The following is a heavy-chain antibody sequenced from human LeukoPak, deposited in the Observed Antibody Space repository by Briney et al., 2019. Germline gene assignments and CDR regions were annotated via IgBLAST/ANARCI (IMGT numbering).Heavy chain of an antibody. D-gene: IGHD3-22*01. CDR1: GFTFSSYW. CDR3: ARVRGYDTSDYDY. V-gene: IGHV3-74*01. J-gene: IGHJ4*02. CDR2: INSAGTST. Sequence: GGSLRLSCAASGFTFSSYWMHWVRQVPGKGLVWVSRINSAGTSTSYADSVKGRFTISRDSAKNTLFLQMNSLRAEDTAVYYCARVRGYDTSDYDYWGQGTLVTVSS.